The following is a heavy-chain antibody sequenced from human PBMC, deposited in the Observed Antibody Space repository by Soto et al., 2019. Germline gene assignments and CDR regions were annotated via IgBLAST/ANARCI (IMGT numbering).Heavy chain of an antibody. J-gene: IGHJ6*02. Sequence: EASVKVSCKASGYTFTGYYMHWVRQAPGQGLEWMGWINPNSGGTNYAQKFQGWVTMTRDTSISTAYMELSRLRSDDTAVYYCARVSPHYYYYGMDVWGQGTTVTVSS. CDR2: INPNSGGT. CDR3: ARVSPHYYYYGMDV. CDR1: GYTFTGYY. V-gene: IGHV1-2*04.